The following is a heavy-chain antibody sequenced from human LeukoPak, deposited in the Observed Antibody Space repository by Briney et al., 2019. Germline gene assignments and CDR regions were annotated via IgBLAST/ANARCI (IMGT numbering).Heavy chain of an antibody. Sequence: PGGSLRLSCAASGFTFSSYSMNWVRQAPGKGLEWVSSISSSSSIYYADSVKGRFTISRDNAKNSLYLQMNSLRAEDTAVYYCARFIVVVPAAMSAFDIWGQGTMVTVSS. J-gene: IGHJ3*02. D-gene: IGHD2-2*01. CDR3: ARFIVVVPAAMSAFDI. CDR1: GFTFSSYS. V-gene: IGHV3-21*01. CDR2: ISSSSSI.